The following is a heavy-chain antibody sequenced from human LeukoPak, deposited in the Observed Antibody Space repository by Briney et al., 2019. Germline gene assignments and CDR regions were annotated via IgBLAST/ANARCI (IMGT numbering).Heavy chain of an antibody. Sequence: SVKVPCKASGGTFSSYAISWVRQAPGQGLEWMGGIIPIFGTANYAQKFQGRVTITADESTSTAYMELSSLRSEDTAVHYCARVGGYSYGYMDYWGQGTLVTVSS. CDR2: IIPIFGTA. V-gene: IGHV1-69*13. CDR3: ARVGGYSYGYMDY. D-gene: IGHD5-18*01. J-gene: IGHJ4*02. CDR1: GGTFSSYA.